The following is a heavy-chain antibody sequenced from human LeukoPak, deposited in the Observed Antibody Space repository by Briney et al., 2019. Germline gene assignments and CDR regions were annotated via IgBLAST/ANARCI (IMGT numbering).Heavy chain of an antibody. D-gene: IGHD3-10*01. J-gene: IGHJ4*02. Sequence: GGSLRLSCAASGFTFNTYGMSWVRQAPGKGLEWVSAISGSGGTTYYADSVKGRFTISRDNSKNTLYLQMNSLRAEDTAVYFCAKAILFFDYWGQGTLVTVSS. CDR2: ISGSGGTT. V-gene: IGHV3-23*01. CDR1: GFTFNTYG. CDR3: AKAILFFDY.